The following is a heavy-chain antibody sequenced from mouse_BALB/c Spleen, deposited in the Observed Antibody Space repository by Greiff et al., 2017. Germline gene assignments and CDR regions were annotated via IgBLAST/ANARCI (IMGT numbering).Heavy chain of an antibody. J-gene: IGHJ3*01. CDR3: AGIYYDYVSFAY. CDR1: GFTFSSYA. V-gene: IGHV5-6-5*01. Sequence: EVKLVESGGGLVKPGGSLKLSCAASGFTFSSYAMSWVRQTPEKRLEWVASISSGGSTYYPDSVKGRFTISRDNARNILYLQMSSLRSEDTAMYYCAGIYYDYVSFAYWGQGTLVTVSA. D-gene: IGHD2-4*01. CDR2: ISSGGST.